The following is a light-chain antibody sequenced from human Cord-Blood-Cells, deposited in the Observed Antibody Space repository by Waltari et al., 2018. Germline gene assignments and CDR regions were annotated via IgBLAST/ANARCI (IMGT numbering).Light chain of an antibody. CDR1: QSVSSN. CDR2: GSS. Sequence: EIVMTQAPATMSVSPGERATLSCRASQSVSSNLAWYQQKPGQAPRLLIYGSSTRATGSPARFSGSGSGTEVTLTISSQQSEDFAVYYCQQYNNWPLTFGGGTKVEIK. CDR3: QQYNNWPLT. V-gene: IGKV3-15*01. J-gene: IGKJ4*01.